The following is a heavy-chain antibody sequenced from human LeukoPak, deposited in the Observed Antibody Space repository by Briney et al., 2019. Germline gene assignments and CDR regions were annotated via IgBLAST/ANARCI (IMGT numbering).Heavy chain of an antibody. D-gene: IGHD3-10*01. V-gene: IGHV1-18*01. J-gene: IGHJ6*02. Sequence: ASVKVSCKASGGTFTSYGISWVRQAPGQGLEWMGWISAYNGNTNYAQKLQGRVTMTTDTSTSTAYMELRSLRSDDTAVYYCARVTMDLYYYGMDVWGQGTTVTVSS. CDR2: ISAYNGNT. CDR1: GGTFTSYG. CDR3: ARVTMDLYYYGMDV.